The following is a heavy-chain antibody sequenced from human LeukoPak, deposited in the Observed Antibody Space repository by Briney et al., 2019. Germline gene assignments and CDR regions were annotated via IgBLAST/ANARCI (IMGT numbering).Heavy chain of an antibody. CDR1: GGSFSGYY. D-gene: IGHD3-9*01. J-gene: IGHJ4*02. CDR3: ARAWFNTAAVF. Sequence: PSETLSLTCAVYGGSFSGYYWSWIRQPPGKGLEWIGEINHSGSTNYNPSLKSRVTISVDTSKNQFSLKLSSVTAADTAAYYCARAWFNTAAVFWGQGTLVTVSS. CDR2: INHSGST. V-gene: IGHV4-34*01.